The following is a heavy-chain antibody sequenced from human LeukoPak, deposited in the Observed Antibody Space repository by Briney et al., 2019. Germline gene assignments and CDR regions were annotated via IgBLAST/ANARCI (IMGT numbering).Heavy chain of an antibody. V-gene: IGHV4-61*01. CDR1: GGSVSSGTYY. J-gene: IGHJ4*02. Sequence: SETLSLTCTVSGGSVSSGTYYWSWIRQPPGKGLEWIGYIYYSGSTNYNPSLKSRVTISVDTSKNQFSLKLSSVTAADTAVYYCARDRVRGNSNPFFDYWGQGTLVSVSS. CDR3: ARDRVRGNSNPFFDY. CDR2: IYYSGST. D-gene: IGHD4-11*01.